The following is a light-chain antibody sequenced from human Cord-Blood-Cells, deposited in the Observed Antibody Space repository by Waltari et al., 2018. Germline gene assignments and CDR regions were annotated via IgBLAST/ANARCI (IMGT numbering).Light chain of an antibody. CDR3: CSYAGSSNVV. Sequence: VSGSPGQSITISCTGTSSDVGSYNLVSWYQQHPGKAPKLMIYEGSKRPSGVSNRFSGSKSGNTASLTISGLQAEDEADYYCCSYAGSSNVVFGGGTKLTVL. V-gene: IGLV2-23*01. CDR2: EGS. J-gene: IGLJ2*01. CDR1: SSDVGSYNL.